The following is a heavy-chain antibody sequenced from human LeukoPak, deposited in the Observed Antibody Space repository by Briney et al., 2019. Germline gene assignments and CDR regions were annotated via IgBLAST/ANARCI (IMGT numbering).Heavy chain of an antibody. J-gene: IGHJ5*02. CDR1: GGSISSYY. CDR2: ISYSGST. Sequence: SETLSLTCTVSGGSISSYYWSWIRQPPGKGLEWIGYISYSGSTNFNPSLKSRVTISVDTSKNQFSLKLSSVTAADTAVYYCARAGTAATNLNWFDPWGQGTLVTVSS. CDR3: ARAGTAATNLNWFDP. D-gene: IGHD1-1*01. V-gene: IGHV4-59*01.